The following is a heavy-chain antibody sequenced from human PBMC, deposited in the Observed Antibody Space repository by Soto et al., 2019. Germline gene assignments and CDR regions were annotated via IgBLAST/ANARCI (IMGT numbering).Heavy chain of an antibody. CDR2: IYYSGST. J-gene: IGHJ6*02. CDR1: GGSISSSSHY. V-gene: IGHV4-31*03. CDR3: ARDSPLGYCSGGSCYSGYYYGMDV. Sequence: SETLSLTCSVSGGSISSSSHYWGWIRQPPGQGLEWIGYIYYSGSTYYNPSLKSRVTISVDTSKNQFSLKLSSVTAADTAVYYCARDSPLGYCSGGSCYSGYYYGMDVWGQGTTVTVSS. D-gene: IGHD2-15*01.